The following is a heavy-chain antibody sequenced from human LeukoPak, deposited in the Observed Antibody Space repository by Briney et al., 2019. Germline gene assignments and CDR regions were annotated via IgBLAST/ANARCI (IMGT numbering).Heavy chain of an antibody. V-gene: IGHV4-59*11. CDR3: VKVGYGSGTWGWFDP. CDR2: IYSGTV. CDR1: GASISGHF. Sequence: MASETLSLTCNLPGASISGHFWSWLRQSPGKGLECIGYIYSGTVDYNPSLKSRATISGDTSKNQVSLNLKSVTTVDTAMYYCVKVGYGSGTWGWFDPWGQGILVTVST. D-gene: IGHD3-10*01. J-gene: IGHJ5*02.